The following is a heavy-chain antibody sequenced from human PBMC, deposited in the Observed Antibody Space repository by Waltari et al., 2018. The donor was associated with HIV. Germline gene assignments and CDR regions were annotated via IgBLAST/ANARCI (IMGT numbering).Heavy chain of an antibody. CDR1: GGSLSSGSYY. Sequence: QVPLQESGPGLVKPSQTLSIPCTVSGGSLSSGSYYWSWVGHPAGKGLEWIGRIYTSGSTNYNPSLKSRVTISVDTSKNQFSLKLSSVTAADTAVYYCARGGAGGTFYYYGMDVWGQGTTVTVSS. D-gene: IGHD1-26*01. CDR2: IYTSGST. CDR3: ARGGAGGTFYYYGMDV. V-gene: IGHV4-61*02. J-gene: IGHJ6*02.